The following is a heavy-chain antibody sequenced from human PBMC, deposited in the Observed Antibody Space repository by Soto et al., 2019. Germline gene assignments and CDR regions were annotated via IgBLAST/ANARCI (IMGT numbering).Heavy chain of an antibody. J-gene: IGHJ4*02. CDR1: GDGFTNFW. CDR2: IYPSDSDT. CDR3: ARRYSTGWSYYCDS. V-gene: IGHV5-51*01. D-gene: IGHD6-19*01. Sequence: PGESLKISCKGSGDGFTNFWIGWVRQMPGKGLEWMGIIYPSDSDTRYNPSFQGQVTISADKSISTAYLQWSSLKASDTGIYYCARRYSTGWSYYCDSWGQGTQVTVSS.